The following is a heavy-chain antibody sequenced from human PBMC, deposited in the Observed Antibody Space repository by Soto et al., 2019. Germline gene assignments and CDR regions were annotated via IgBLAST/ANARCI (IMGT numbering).Heavy chain of an antibody. CDR3: AKMIPTYGYYYDSSGYHH. CDR1: GFTFSSYA. CDR2: ISGSGGST. J-gene: IGHJ5*02. D-gene: IGHD3-22*01. V-gene: IGHV3-23*01. Sequence: GGSLRLSCVASGFTFSSYAMNWVRQAPGKGLEWVSAISGSGGSTYYADSVKGRFTISRDNSKNTLYLQMNSLRAEDTAVYYCAKMIPTYGYYYDSSGYHHWGQGTLVTVSS.